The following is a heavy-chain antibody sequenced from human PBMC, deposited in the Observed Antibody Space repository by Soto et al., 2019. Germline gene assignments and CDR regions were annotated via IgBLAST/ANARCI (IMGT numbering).Heavy chain of an antibody. Sequence: ASVKVSCKASGGTFSSYTISWVRQAPGQGLEWMGRIIPILGIANYAQKFQGRVTITADKSTSTAYMELSSLRSEDTAVYYCASSITIFGTYNWFDPWGQGTLVTVSS. V-gene: IGHV1-69*02. J-gene: IGHJ5*02. D-gene: IGHD3-3*01. CDR3: ASSITIFGTYNWFDP. CDR1: GGTFSSYT. CDR2: IIPILGIA.